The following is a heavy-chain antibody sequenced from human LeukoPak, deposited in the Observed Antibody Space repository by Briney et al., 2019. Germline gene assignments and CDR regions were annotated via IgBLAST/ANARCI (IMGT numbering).Heavy chain of an antibody. Sequence: GASVNVSFKSSVYIFSNYGISWVRQAPGQGLEWMGWISGHNGNTNYAQKVQDRVTITTDTSTNTAYMELKTLRSDDTAVYFCARDHAGSYYDVWSGYYNDDGGADYWGQGTLVTVSS. D-gene: IGHD3-3*01. J-gene: IGHJ4*02. CDR1: VYIFSNYG. V-gene: IGHV1-18*01. CDR3: ARDHAGSYYDVWSGYYNDDGGADY. CDR2: ISGHNGNT.